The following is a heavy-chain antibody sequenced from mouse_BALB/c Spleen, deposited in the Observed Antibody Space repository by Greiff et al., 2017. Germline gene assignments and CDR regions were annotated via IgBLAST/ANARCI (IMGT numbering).Heavy chain of an antibody. J-gene: IGHJ4*01. CDR2: IWAGGST. Sequence: VQVVESGPGLVAPSQSLSITCTVSGFSLTSYGVHWVRQPPGKGLEWLGVIWAGGSTNYNSALMSRLSISKDNSKSQVFLKMNSLQTDDTAMYYCARDRDERHAMDYWGQGTSVTVSS. D-gene: IGHD1-2*01. V-gene: IGHV2-9*02. CDR1: GFSLTSYG. CDR3: ARDRDERHAMDY.